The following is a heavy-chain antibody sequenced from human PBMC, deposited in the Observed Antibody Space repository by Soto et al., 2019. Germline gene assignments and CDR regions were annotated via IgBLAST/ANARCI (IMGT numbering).Heavy chain of an antibody. Sequence: EVQLLESGGGLVQPGGSLRLSCAASGFTFSSYAMSWVRQAPGKGLEWVSAISGSGGSTYYADSVKGRFTISRDNSKNTLYLQMNSLRAEATAVYYCANCLLTTKDAFDIWAQGTMVTVSS. J-gene: IGHJ3*02. D-gene: IGHD4-17*01. CDR2: ISGSGGST. V-gene: IGHV3-23*01. CDR3: ANCLLTTKDAFDI. CDR1: GFTFSSYA.